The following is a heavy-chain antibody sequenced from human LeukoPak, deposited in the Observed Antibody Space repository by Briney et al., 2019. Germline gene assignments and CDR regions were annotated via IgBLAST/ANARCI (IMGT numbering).Heavy chain of an antibody. CDR2: MNPNSGNT. CDR3: ARALDYYDSSGYWYYFDY. D-gene: IGHD3-22*01. Sequence: ASVKVSCKASGYTFTSYDINWVRQATGQGLEWMGWMNPNSGNTGYAQKLQGRVTMTRNTSISTAYMELSSLRSEDTAVYYCARALDYYDSSGYWYYFDYWGQGTLVTVSS. J-gene: IGHJ4*02. V-gene: IGHV1-8*01. CDR1: GYTFTSYD.